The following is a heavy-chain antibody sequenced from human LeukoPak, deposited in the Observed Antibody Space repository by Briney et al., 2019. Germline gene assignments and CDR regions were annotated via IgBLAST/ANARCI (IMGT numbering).Heavy chain of an antibody. CDR1: GFTVSSNY. CDR2: IYSGGST. J-gene: IGHJ4*02. V-gene: IGHV3-53*05. CDR3: AKDQYSSGWHHFDY. D-gene: IGHD6-19*01. Sequence: GGSLRLSCAASGFTVSSNYMCWVRQAPGKGLEWVSVIYSGGSTYYADSVKGRFTISRDNSKNTLYLHMNSLRAEDTGLYYCAKDQYSSGWHHFDYWGQGILVTVSS.